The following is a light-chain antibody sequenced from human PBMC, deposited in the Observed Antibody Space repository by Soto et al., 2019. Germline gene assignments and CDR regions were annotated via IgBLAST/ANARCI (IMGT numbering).Light chain of an antibody. CDR3: QHYNNWPPYS. CDR1: QDVSTN. Sequence: ETVMTQSPDTLSVSPGESATLSCRASQDVSTNLAWFHHKPGQTPRLVLYGASKRATGIPARFSGSGSGRHFNLTISSLQSEDFVVYYCQHYNNWPPYSFGQGTKVEIK. J-gene: IGKJ2*03. V-gene: IGKV3-15*01. CDR2: GAS.